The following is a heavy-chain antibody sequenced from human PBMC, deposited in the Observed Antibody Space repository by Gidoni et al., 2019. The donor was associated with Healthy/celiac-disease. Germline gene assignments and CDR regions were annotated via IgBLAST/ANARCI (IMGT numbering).Heavy chain of an antibody. CDR1: GGTFRSYA. CDR2: IIPIFGTA. CDR3: ASGLHLGELSLYNY. Sequence: QVQLVQSGAEVKKPGSSVKVSCKASGGTFRSYAISWVRQAQGQGLDWMGGIIPIFGTANYAKKFQGRGTMNADESTSTAYMELRSLRSEDTAVYYCASGLHLGELSLYNYWGQGTLVTVSS. D-gene: IGHD3-16*02. V-gene: IGHV1-69*01. J-gene: IGHJ4*02.